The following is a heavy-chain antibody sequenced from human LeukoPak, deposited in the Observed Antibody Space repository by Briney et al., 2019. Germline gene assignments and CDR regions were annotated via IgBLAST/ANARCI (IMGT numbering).Heavy chain of an antibody. CDR3: ARPFSCSSTSCYGFDP. V-gene: IGHV4-59*08. J-gene: IGHJ5*02. CDR1: GGSISSYY. CDR2: IYYSGST. D-gene: IGHD2-2*01. Sequence: PSETLSLTCTVSGGSISSYYWSWIRQPPGKGLEWIGYIYYSGSTNYNPSLKSRVTISVDTSKNQFSLKLSSVTAADTAVYYCARPFSCSSTSCYGFDPWGQGTLVTVSS.